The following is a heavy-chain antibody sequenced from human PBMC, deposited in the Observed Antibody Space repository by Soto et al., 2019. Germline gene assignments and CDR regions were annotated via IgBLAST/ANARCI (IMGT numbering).Heavy chain of an antibody. J-gene: IGHJ3*02. CDR3: AKSDCSSTSCPSEPRSNMAFDI. CDR1: GFTFDDYA. Sequence: PGGSLRLSCAASGFTFDDYAMHWVRQAPGKGLEWVSGISWNSGSIGYADSVKGRFTISRDNAKNSLYLQMNSLRAEDTALYYCAKSDCSSTSCPSEPRSNMAFDIWGQGTMVTVSS. CDR2: ISWNSGSI. D-gene: IGHD2-2*01. V-gene: IGHV3-9*01.